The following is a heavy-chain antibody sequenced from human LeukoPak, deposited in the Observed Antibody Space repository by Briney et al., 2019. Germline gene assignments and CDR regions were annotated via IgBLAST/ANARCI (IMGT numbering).Heavy chain of an antibody. CDR2: ISGSGGST. V-gene: IGHV3-23*01. J-gene: IGHJ4*02. D-gene: IGHD2-21*02. CDR3: AKPLDIVVVTAADY. CDR1: GFTFSSYA. Sequence: GGSLRLSCAASGFTFSSYAMSWARQAPGKGLEWVSAISGSGGSTYYADSVKGRFTISRDNSKNTLYLQMNSLRAEDTAVYYCAKPLDIVVVTAADYWGQGTLVTVSS.